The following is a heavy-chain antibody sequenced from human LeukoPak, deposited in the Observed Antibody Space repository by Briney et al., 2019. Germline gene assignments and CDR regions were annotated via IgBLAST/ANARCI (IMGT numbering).Heavy chain of an antibody. J-gene: IGHJ4*02. D-gene: IGHD2-15*01. CDR1: GFSLSTSGEG. V-gene: IGHV2-5*02. CDR3: AHRRPGYNSGWNGGDLDY. Sequence: SGPTLVNPPQTLTLTCSFSGFSLSTSGEGVGWIRQAPGKAPERLVFIYWDDDKRYNPSLQSRLSINKDTSKNQVVLTMTNVDPADTATYYCAHRRPGYNSGWNGGDLDYWGQGTLVTVSS. CDR2: IYWDDDK.